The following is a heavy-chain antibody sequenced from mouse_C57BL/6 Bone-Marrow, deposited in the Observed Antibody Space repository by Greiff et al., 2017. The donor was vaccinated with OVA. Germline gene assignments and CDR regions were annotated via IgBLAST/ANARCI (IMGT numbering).Heavy chain of an antibody. CDR1: GFSFNTYA. V-gene: IGHV10-1*01. Sequence: EVNLVESGGGLVQPKGSLKLSCAASGFSFNTYAMNWVRQAPGKGLEWVARIRSKSNNYATYYADSVKDRFTISRDDSESMLYLQMNNLKTEDTAMYYCVKRIYYGSSYAMDYWGQGTSVTVSS. J-gene: IGHJ4*01. D-gene: IGHD1-1*01. CDR2: IRSKSNNYAT. CDR3: VKRIYYGSSYAMDY.